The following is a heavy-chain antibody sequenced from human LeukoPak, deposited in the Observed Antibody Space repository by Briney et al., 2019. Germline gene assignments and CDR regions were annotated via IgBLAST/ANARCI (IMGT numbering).Heavy chain of an antibody. CDR2: LSGSGGST. J-gene: IGHJ6*03. CDR1: GFTFSSYA. CDR3: AKDITPSRWAAGKDYVDV. Sequence: GGSLRLSCAASGFTFSSYAMSWVRQAPGKGLEWVSALSGSGGSTYYAGSVKGRFTISRDNSKNTLYLQMNSLRAEDTAVYYCAKDITPSRWAAGKDYVDVWGKGCTVTVSS. V-gene: IGHV3-23*01. D-gene: IGHD6-13*01.